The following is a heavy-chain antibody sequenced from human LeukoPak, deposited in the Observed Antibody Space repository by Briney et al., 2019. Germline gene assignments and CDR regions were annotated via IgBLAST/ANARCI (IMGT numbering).Heavy chain of an antibody. CDR3: AKAGPGFGFDY. D-gene: IGHD3-10*01. Sequence: GGSLRLSCAASGFTFDDYAMHWVRHAPGKGLEWVSGISWNSGSIGYADSVKGRFTISRDNAKNSLYLHMNSLRAEDTAVYYCAKAGPGFGFDYWGQGTLVTVSS. J-gene: IGHJ4*02. CDR1: GFTFDDYA. V-gene: IGHV3-9*01. CDR2: ISWNSGSI.